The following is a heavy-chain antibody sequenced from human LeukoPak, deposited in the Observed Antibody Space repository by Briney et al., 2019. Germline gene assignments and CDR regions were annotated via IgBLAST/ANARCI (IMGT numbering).Heavy chain of an antibody. J-gene: IGHJ6*02. V-gene: IGHV3-30*18. CDR2: ISYDGSNK. CDR3: AKDLDPELYNYGMDV. CDR1: GFTFSSYG. Sequence: GGSLRLSCAASGFTFSSYGVHWVRQAPGKGLEWVAVISYDGSNKYYADSVKGRFTISRDNSKNTLYLQVNSLRAEDTAVYYCAKDLDPELYNYGMDVWGQGTTVTVSS. D-gene: IGHD1-26*01.